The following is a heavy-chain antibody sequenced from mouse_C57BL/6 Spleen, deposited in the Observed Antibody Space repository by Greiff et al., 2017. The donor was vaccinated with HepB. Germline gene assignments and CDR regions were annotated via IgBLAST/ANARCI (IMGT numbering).Heavy chain of an antibody. CDR1: GFTFSSYA. J-gene: IGHJ2*01. V-gene: IGHV5-4*01. Sequence: EVQRVESGGGLVKPGGSLKLSCAASGFTFSSYAMSWVRQTPEKRLEWVATISDGGSYTYYPDNVKGRFTISRDNAKNNLYLQMSHLKSEDTAMYYCARAYYEGRNYFDYWGQGTTLTVSS. D-gene: IGHD2-10*01. CDR3: ARAYYEGRNYFDY. CDR2: ISDGGSYT.